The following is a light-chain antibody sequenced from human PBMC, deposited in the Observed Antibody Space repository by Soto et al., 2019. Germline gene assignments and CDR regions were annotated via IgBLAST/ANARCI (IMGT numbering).Light chain of an antibody. V-gene: IGKV1-39*01. CDR2: ATS. CDR1: QSISTY. J-gene: IGKJ1*01. Sequence: DIQMTQSPSSLSASVGDRVTITCRASQSISTYLIWYQQKPGKAPKLLIYATSSLQSGVPARFRASGTGTDFTLTISDVQPEDFAVYYCHQRQSWPRTFGQGTKVDI. CDR3: HQRQSWPRT.